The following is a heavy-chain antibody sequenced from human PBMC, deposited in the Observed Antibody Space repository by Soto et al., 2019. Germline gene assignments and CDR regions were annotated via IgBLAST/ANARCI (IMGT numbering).Heavy chain of an antibody. CDR1: GFTFDSFV. CDR2: ISFDRSNI. CDR3: AKDQGRKVTATRVLDN. Sequence: GGPLSVSCATSGFTFDSFVMPCVRLAPGKGLTWVSLISFDRSNINYAVYLRGRFTISSDDSKNILNLQMDSLRGEDTAVYYCAKDQGRKVTATRVLDNWGQGTLVTVSS. V-gene: IGHV3-30*18. J-gene: IGHJ4*02. D-gene: IGHD2-21*02.